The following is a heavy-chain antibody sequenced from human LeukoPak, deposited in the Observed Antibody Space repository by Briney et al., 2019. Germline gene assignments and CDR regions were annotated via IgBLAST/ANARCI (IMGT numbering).Heavy chain of an antibody. V-gene: IGHV1-2*06. CDR3: AAMTTVTYDNYYYYYMDV. CDR1: GYTFTGYY. D-gene: IGHD4-17*01. J-gene: IGHJ6*03. Sequence: ASVKVSCKASGYTFTGYYMHWVRQAPGQGLEWMGRINPNSGGTNYAQKFQGGVTMTRDTSISTAYMELSRLRSDDTAVYYCAAMTTVTYDNYYYYYMDVWGKGTTVTVSS. CDR2: INPNSGGT.